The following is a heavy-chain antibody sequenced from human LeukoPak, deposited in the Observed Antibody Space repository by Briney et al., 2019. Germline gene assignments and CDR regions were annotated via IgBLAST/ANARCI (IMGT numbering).Heavy chain of an antibody. CDR1: GFTFSSYS. CDR2: ISSSSSYM. Sequence: PGGSLRLSCAASGFTFSSYSMDWVRQAPGKGLEWVSSISSSSSYMYYADSVKGRFIISRDNAKNSLYPQMNSLRAEDTAVYYCARAEEVYGYYYYYYMDVWGKGTTVTVSS. D-gene: IGHD5/OR15-5a*01. V-gene: IGHV3-21*01. J-gene: IGHJ6*03. CDR3: ARAEEVYGYYYYYYMDV.